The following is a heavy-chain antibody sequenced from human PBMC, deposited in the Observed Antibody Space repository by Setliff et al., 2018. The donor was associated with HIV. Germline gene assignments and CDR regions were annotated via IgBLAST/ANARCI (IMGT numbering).Heavy chain of an antibody. CDR1: GGSISSGSYY. CDR3: ARDATSEGYMDV. J-gene: IGHJ6*03. V-gene: IGHV4-61*09. CDR2: IYTSGST. Sequence: SETLSLTCTVSGGSISSGSYYWSWIRQPAGKGLEWIGHIYTSGSTNYNPSLKSRVTISVDTSENQFSLKLTSVTAADTAMYFCARDATSEGYMDVWG.